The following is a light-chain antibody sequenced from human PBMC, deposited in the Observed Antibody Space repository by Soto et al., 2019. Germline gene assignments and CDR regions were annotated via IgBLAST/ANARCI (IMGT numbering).Light chain of an antibody. J-gene: IGLJ1*01. CDR2: EGS. V-gene: IGLV2-23*01. CDR3: CSYARRSTYG. CDR1: SSDVGNYNL. Sequence: QSALTQPASVSGSPGQSITISCTGTSSDVGNYNLVSWYQQHPAKAPKLIICEGSRRPSGVSNRFSGSKSANTASLTISGLQAEDEADYYCCSYARRSTYGFGTGTKLTVL.